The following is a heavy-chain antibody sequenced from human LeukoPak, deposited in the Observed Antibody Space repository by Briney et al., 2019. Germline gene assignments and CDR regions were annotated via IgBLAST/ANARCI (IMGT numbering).Heavy chain of an antibody. D-gene: IGHD1-26*01. J-gene: IGHJ4*02. V-gene: IGHV1-2*02. CDR1: GYTFTGYY. Sequence: ASVKVFCKASGYTFTGYYIHWVRQAPGQGLEWMGWINPNSGGTNYAQKFQGRVTMTRDTSISTAYMELSRLRSDDTAVYNCARDFSSGSYYNYFDYWGQGTLVTVSS. CDR3: ARDFSSGSYYNYFDY. CDR2: INPNSGGT.